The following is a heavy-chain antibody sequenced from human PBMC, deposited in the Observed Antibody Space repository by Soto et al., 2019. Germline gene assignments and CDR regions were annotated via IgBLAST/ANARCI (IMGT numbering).Heavy chain of an antibody. CDR3: ARDLAIGVPGWLFRSVNDY. Sequence: GGSLRLSCAASGFTFSSYWMSWVRQAPGKGLEWVANIKQDGSEKYYVDSVKGRFTISRDNAKNSLYLQMNSLRAEDTAVYYCARDLAIGVPGWLFRSVNDYWGQGTLVTVSS. CDR1: GFTFSSYW. V-gene: IGHV3-7*01. CDR2: IKQDGSEK. D-gene: IGHD3-22*01. J-gene: IGHJ4*02.